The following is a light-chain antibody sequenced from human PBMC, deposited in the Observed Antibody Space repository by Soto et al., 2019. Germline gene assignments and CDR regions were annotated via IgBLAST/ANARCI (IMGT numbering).Light chain of an antibody. J-gene: IGKJ1*01. CDR1: QSVGNSY. CDR3: QQYGNSPWT. V-gene: IGKV3-20*01. CDR2: GAS. Sequence: EIVLTQSPGTLSLSPGERATLSCRASQSVGNSYIAWYQQKPGQAPRLLIYGASSRATGIPDRFSGSGSGTDFTLTISRLEPEDFAVYYCQQYGNSPWTFGQGTKVEIK.